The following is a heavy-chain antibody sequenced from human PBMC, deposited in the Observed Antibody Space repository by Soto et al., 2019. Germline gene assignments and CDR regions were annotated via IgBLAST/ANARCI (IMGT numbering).Heavy chain of an antibody. D-gene: IGHD5-12*01. V-gene: IGHV4-31*03. J-gene: IGHJ4*02. CDR3: ARDRDGYNSIDY. Sequence: SETLSLTCTVSGDSISISGYYWSWIRQHPGKGLEWIGYIYYSGSTYYNPSLKSRVIISVDTSENQFSLKLSSVTAADTAVYYCARDRDGYNSIDYWGQGTLVTVSS. CDR2: IYYSGST. CDR1: GDSISISGYY.